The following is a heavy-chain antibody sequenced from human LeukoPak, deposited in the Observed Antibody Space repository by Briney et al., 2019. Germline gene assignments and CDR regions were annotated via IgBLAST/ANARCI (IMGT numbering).Heavy chain of an antibody. Sequence: PSETLSLTCTVSGGSISSYYWSWMREPPGKGRECIGYIYYSGTTNYNPSLKSRVTLLVDTSKNQISLKVSSVTAADTAVYYCARDRYGGNSGEFDYWGQGTLVTVSS. CDR1: GGSISSYY. J-gene: IGHJ4*02. V-gene: IGHV4-59*01. CDR3: ARDRYGGNSGEFDY. CDR2: IYYSGTT. D-gene: IGHD4-23*01.